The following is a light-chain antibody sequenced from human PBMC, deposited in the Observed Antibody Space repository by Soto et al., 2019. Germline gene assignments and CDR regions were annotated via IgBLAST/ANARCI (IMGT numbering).Light chain of an antibody. Sequence: EIVMTQSPATLSVSPGERATLSCRASQSVSNNLAWYQKKPGQAPRLLIYGASTRATGIPARFSGSGSATEITLTITSLPSEDFAFYYCQQYNNWWTFGQGTRVDIK. CDR3: QQYNNWWT. CDR2: GAS. J-gene: IGKJ1*01. CDR1: QSVSNN. V-gene: IGKV3-15*01.